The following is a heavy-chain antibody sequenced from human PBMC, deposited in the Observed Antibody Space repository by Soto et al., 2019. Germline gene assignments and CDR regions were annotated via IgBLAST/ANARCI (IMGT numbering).Heavy chain of an antibody. Sequence: GGDLRHPYGASGLTLSSFAMILCRLAPGKRLDCVSAISGSGGSTYSADSVKGRVTISRDNSKNTLYLQMSSLRAEDTAVYYCARVLGYHDRPGYLDYWGQAPPLTVSS. CDR2: ISGSGGST. CDR3: ARVLGYHDRPGYLDY. J-gene: IGHJ4*02. D-gene: IGHD3-22*01. CDR1: GLTLSSFA. V-gene: IGHV3-23*01.